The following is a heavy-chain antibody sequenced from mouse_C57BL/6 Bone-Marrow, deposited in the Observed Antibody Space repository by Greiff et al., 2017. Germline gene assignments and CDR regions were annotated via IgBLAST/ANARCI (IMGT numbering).Heavy chain of an antibody. CDR3: AREGVYGGFAD. D-gene: IGHD1-1*01. CDR1: GYAFTNYL. J-gene: IGHJ3*01. V-gene: IGHV1-54*01. Sequence: VQLQQSGAELVRPGTSVKVSCKASGYAFTNYLIAWVKQRPGQGLEWIGVINPGSGGTNYNEKFKGKATLTADKSSSTAYMQLSSLTSEDSAVYFCAREGVYGGFADWGQGTLVTVSA. CDR2: INPGSGGT.